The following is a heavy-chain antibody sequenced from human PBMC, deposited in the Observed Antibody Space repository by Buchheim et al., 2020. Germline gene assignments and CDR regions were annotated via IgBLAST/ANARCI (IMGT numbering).Heavy chain of an antibody. CDR1: GFTFSSYG. CDR2: ISYDGSNK. V-gene: IGHV3-30*18. J-gene: IGHJ6*02. CDR3: AKDLGYYGSGYYYYYGMYV. Sequence: QVQLVESGGGVVQPGRSLRLSCAASGFTFSSYGMHWVRQAPGKGLEWVAVISYDGSNKYYADFVKGRFNISRDNSKNTLYLQMNSLRAEYTAVYYCAKDLGYYGSGYYYYYGMYVSGQGTT. D-gene: IGHD3-10*01.